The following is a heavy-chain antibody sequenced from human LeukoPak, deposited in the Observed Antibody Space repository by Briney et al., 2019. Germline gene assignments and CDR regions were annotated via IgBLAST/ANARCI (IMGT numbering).Heavy chain of an antibody. J-gene: IGHJ6*02. Sequence: GGSLRLSCAASGFTFSSYGMHWVRQAPGKGLEWVAVISYDGSNKYYADSVRGRFTISRDNSKNTLYLQMNSLRAEDTAVYYCAKDLVSGRNPVLRNWYYGMDVWGQGTTVTVSS. CDR3: AKDLVSGRNPVLRNWYYGMDV. D-gene: IGHD4-23*01. CDR1: GFTFSSYG. CDR2: ISYDGSNK. V-gene: IGHV3-30*18.